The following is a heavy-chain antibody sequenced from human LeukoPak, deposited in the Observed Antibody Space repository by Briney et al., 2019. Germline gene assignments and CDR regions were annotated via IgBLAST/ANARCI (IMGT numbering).Heavy chain of an antibody. CDR2: ISSGGNTI. D-gene: IGHD3-10*01. CDR1: GFTFNSET. J-gene: IGHJ6*03. Sequence: GGSLRLSCAASGFTFNSETMNWVRQAPGKGLEWVSYISSGGNTIYYADSVRGRFTISRDNAKNSLYLQMNSLRAEDTAVYYCARVTLWGSGSYLAYYYMDVWGKGTTVTVSS. V-gene: IGHV3-48*01. CDR3: ARVTLWGSGSYLAYYYMDV.